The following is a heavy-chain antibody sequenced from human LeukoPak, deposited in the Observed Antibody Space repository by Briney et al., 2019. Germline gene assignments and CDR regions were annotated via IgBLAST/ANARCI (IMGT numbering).Heavy chain of an antibody. CDR1: GFTFSSYE. Sequence: GGSLRLSCAASGFTFSSYEMNWVRQAPGKGLEWVSYISTSGSTIYYADSVKGRFTISRDNSRNTLYLQMNSLRAEDTAVYYCARSGLSRFGFWGQGTLVTVSS. V-gene: IGHV3-48*03. CDR3: ARSGLSRFGF. J-gene: IGHJ4*02. D-gene: IGHD2/OR15-2a*01. CDR2: ISTSGSTI.